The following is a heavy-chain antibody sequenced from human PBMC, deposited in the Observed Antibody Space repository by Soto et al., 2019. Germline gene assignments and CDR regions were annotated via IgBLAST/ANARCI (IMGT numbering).Heavy chain of an antibody. CDR3: APKDSGRYYGGAFDL. CDR2: VIPIFGTA. Sequence: ASVKVSCKASGGTFSSYAISWVRQAPGQGLEWMGGVIPIFGTANYAQKFQGRVTITADESTSTAYMELSSLRSEDTAVYYCAPKDSGRYYGGAFDLWGQGTMVTVSS. CDR1: GGTFSSYA. J-gene: IGHJ3*01. D-gene: IGHD1-26*01. V-gene: IGHV1-69*13.